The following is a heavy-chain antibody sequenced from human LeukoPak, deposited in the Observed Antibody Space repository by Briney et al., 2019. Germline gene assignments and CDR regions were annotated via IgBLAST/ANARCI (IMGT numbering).Heavy chain of an antibody. CDR2: TYYSGST. V-gene: IGHV4-61*01. CDR3: ARDRVRGNSNPFFDY. J-gene: IGHJ4*02. CDR1: GGSFSSGTYY. Sequence: SETLSLTCTVSGGSFSSGTYYWSWIRQPPGKGLEWIGYTYYSGSTNYNPSLKSRVTISVDTSKNQFSLKLISVTAADTAVYYCARDRVRGNSNPFFDYWGQGTLVTVSS. D-gene: IGHD4-11*01.